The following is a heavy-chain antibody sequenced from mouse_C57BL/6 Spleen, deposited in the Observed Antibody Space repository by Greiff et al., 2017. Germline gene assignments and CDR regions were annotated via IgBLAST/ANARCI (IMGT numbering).Heavy chain of an antibody. CDR2: IYPRSGNT. Sequence: VQLQQSGAELARPGASVKLSCKASGYTFTSYGISWVKQRTGQGLEWIGEIYPRSGNTYYNEKFKGKATLTADKSSSTAYMELRSLTSEDSAVYFCARRGTTVVATKDYAMDYWGQGTSVTVSS. CDR3: ARRGTTVVATKDYAMDY. D-gene: IGHD1-1*01. CDR1: GYTFTSYG. J-gene: IGHJ4*01. V-gene: IGHV1-81*01.